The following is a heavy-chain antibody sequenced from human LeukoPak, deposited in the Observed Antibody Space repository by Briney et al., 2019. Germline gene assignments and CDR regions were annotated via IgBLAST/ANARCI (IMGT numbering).Heavy chain of an antibody. J-gene: IGHJ6*03. CDR2: INHSGST. CDR1: GGSFSGYY. Sequence: SETLSLTCAVYGGSFSGYYWSWIRQPPGKGLEWIGEINHSGSTNYNPSLKSRVTISVDTSKNQFSLKLSSVTAADTAVYYCARRAFGFGELSSYYYYYMDVWGKGTTVTISS. V-gene: IGHV4-34*01. D-gene: IGHD3-10*01. CDR3: ARRAFGFGELSSYYYYYMDV.